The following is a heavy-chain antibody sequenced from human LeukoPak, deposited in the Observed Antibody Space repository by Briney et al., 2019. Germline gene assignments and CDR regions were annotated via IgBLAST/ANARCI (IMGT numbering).Heavy chain of an antibody. CDR3: ARPRRRGIRGGSGSHWFDP. CDR2: IYTSGST. D-gene: IGHD3-10*01. J-gene: IGHJ5*02. Sequence: PSETLSLTCTVSGGSISSGSYYWSWIRQPAGKGLEWIGRIYTSGSTNYNPSLKSRVTISVDTSKNQFSLKLSSVTAADTAVYYCARPRRRGIRGGSGSHWFDPWGQGTLVTVSS. V-gene: IGHV4-61*02. CDR1: GGSISSGSYY.